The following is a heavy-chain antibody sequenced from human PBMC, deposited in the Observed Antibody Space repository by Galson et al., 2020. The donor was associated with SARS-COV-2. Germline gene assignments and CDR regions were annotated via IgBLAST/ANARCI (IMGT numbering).Heavy chain of an antibody. CDR1: GFSLSSHA. CDR3: ARDKWLLYPFDY. J-gene: IGHJ4*02. D-gene: IGHD3-3*01. Sequence: TGGSLRLSCEVSGFSLSSHAIHWMRQAPGKGLEWLAVISYDGINEYYGDPVRGRFTVSRDNSKSTVYLDMNSLRVEDTALYYCARDKWLLYPFDYWGQGTLVTVSS. CDR2: ISYDGINE. V-gene: IGHV3-30-3*01.